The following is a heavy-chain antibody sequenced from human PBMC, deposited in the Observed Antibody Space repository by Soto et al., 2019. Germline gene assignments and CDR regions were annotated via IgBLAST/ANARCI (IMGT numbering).Heavy chain of an antibody. J-gene: IGHJ3*02. CDR1: GYTFTSYD. Sequence: ASVKVSCKASGYTFTSYDINWVRQAPGQGLEWMGWISAYNGNTNYAQKLQGRVTMTTDTSTSTAYMELRSLRSDDTAVYYCARDYYDSSGYEDDAFDIWGQGTMVTVSS. CDR3: ARDYYDSSGYEDDAFDI. V-gene: IGHV1-18*01. CDR2: ISAYNGNT. D-gene: IGHD3-22*01.